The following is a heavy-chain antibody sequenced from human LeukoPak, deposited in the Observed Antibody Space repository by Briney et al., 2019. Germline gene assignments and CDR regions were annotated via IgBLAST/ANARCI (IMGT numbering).Heavy chain of an antibody. CDR2: INPSGGST. J-gene: IGHJ6*02. Sequence: ASVKVPCKASGYTFTNYYMHWVRQAPGQGLEWMGIINPSGGSTSYAQKFQGRVTMTRDTSTSTVYMELSSLRSEDTAVYYCAREIGMGAFDYYYYGMDVWGQGTTVTVSS. CDR1: GYTFTNYY. CDR3: AREIGMGAFDYYYYGMDV. V-gene: IGHV1-46*01. D-gene: IGHD3-16*01.